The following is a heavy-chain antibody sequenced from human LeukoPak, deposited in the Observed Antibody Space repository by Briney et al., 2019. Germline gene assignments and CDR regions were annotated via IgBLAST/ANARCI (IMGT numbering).Heavy chain of an antibody. D-gene: IGHD5-24*01. CDR2: ISYDGSNK. CDR1: GFTFSSYA. J-gene: IGHJ4*02. CDR3: AGSGSTRDGFPGRFYY. V-gene: IGHV3-30-3*01. Sequence: PGGSLRLSCAASGFTFSSYAIHWVRQAPGKGLEWVALISYDGSNKYYADSVKGRFTISRDISENTLYLQMNSLRAEDTAVYYCAGSGSTRDGFPGRFYYWGQGTLVTVSS.